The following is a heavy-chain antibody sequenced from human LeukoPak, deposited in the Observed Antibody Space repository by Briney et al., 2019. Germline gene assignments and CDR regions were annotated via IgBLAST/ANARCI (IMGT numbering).Heavy chain of an antibody. CDR2: ISASSVYI. CDR3: AKDKVPGEYIGGMDY. J-gene: IGHJ4*02. Sequence: GGSLRLSRAASGFTFSVFTMNWVRQAPGKGLEWVSSISASSVYIYYADSMRGRFTISRDNAKNSLYLQMNSLRAEDTALYYCAKDKVPGEYIGGMDYWGQGTLVTVSS. V-gene: IGHV3-21*04. CDR1: GFTFSVFT. D-gene: IGHD3-16*01.